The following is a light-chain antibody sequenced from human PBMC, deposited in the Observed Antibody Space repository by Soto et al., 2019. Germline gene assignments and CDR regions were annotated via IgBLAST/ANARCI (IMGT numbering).Light chain of an antibody. CDR2: DTY. CDR1: QSVSDY. Sequence: EIVLTQSPASLSLSPGEGATLSCRASQSVSDYLAWYQQKPGQAPRLLIYDTYKRVTGIPSRFSGSGSRTDFTLTISSLAPEHFALYICQHLSNRFPITFGKATRLQIK. J-gene: IGKJ5*01. V-gene: IGKV3-11*01. CDR3: QHLSNRFPIT.